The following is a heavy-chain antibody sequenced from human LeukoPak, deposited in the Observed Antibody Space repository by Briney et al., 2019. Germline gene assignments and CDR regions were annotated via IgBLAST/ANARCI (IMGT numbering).Heavy chain of an antibody. CDR1: GFTVSSHY. CDR2: TDSGGST. CDR3: ARLGDYSNKD. Sequence: GGSLRLSCAASGFTVSSHYMSWVRQAPGKGLEWVSVTDSGGSTSYADSVKGRFTIPRDTSKNTLYLQMNGLRAEDTAVYYCARLGDYSNKDWGRGTLVTVSS. D-gene: IGHD4-11*01. V-gene: IGHV3-53*01. J-gene: IGHJ4*02.